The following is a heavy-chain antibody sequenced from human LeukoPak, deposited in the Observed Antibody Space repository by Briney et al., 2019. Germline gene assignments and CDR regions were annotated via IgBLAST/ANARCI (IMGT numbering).Heavy chain of an antibody. V-gene: IGHV3-23*01. J-gene: IGHJ6*02. CDR1: GFTFSSYA. CDR3: AKDLVRCREFDGIDV. D-gene: IGHD2-21*01. CDR2: ISGSGGNT. Sequence: GGSLRLSCAVSGFTFSSYAMSWVRQAPGKGLEWVSTISGSGGNTYYADSVKGRFTISRDYSKNTLFLQMNSLRAEDTAVYYCAKDLVRCREFDGIDVWGLGTTVTVSS.